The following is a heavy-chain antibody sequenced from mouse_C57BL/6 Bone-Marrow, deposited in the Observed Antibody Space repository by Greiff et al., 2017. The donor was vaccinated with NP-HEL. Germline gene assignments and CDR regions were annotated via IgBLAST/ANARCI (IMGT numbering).Heavy chain of an antibody. D-gene: IGHD1-1*01. CDR1: GFTFSNYW. V-gene: IGHV6-3*01. CDR2: ISLKSDNYAT. Sequence: EVQLVESGGGLVQPGGSMKLSCVASGFTFSNYWMNWVRQSPEKGLEWVAQISLKSDNYATHYAETVKGRFTISRDDSKRSVYLQMNNLRAEDTGIYYCTPITTVVGGDYWGQGTSVTVSS. CDR3: TPITTVVGGDY. J-gene: IGHJ4*01.